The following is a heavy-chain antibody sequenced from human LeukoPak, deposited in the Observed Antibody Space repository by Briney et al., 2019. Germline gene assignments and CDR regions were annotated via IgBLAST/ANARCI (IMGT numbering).Heavy chain of an antibody. CDR3: ARHRTIYYDNSGYWV. D-gene: IGHD3-22*01. V-gene: IGHV4-4*02. CDR1: GGSISSTNW. Sequence: PSGTLSLTCAVSGGSISSTNWWSWVRQPPGKGLEWIGEIYRSGTTNYKPSLKSRVTISVDTSKNQFSLKLSSVTAADTAVYYCARHRTIYYDNSGYWVWGQGTLVTVSS. CDR2: IYRSGTT. J-gene: IGHJ4*02.